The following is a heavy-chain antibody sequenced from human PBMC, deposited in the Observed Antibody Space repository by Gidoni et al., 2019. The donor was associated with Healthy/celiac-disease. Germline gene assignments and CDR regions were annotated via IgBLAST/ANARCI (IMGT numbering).Heavy chain of an antibody. Sequence: QLQLQESGPGLVKPSETLSLTCTVSGGSISSSSYYWGWIRQPPGKGLEWIGSIYYSGSTYYNPSLKSRVTISVDTSKNQFSLKLSSVTAADTAVYYCARGLRDGYNRVRVNWFDPWGQGTLVTVSS. J-gene: IGHJ5*02. V-gene: IGHV4-39*01. CDR3: ARGLRDGYNRVRVNWFDP. CDR2: IYYSGST. D-gene: IGHD3-10*01. CDR1: GGSISSSSYY.